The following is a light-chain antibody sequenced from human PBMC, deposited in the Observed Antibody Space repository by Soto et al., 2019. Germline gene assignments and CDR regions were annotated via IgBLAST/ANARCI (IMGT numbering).Light chain of an antibody. J-gene: IGKJ2*01. CDR2: GAS. V-gene: IGKV3-15*01. CDR1: QSVSSN. Sequence: EIVMTQSPATLSVSPGERATLSCRASQSVSSNLAWSQQKPGQAPRLLIYGASTRATGIPARFSGSGSGTEFTLTISSLQSEDFAVYYCQQYNNWPPYTFGQGTKLESK. CDR3: QQYNNWPPYT.